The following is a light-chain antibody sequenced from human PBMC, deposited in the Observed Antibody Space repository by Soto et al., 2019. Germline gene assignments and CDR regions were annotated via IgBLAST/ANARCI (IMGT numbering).Light chain of an antibody. V-gene: IGKV3-15*01. CDR3: QQYNNWPPRVT. CDR2: TAS. J-gene: IGKJ2*01. Sequence: EIVMTQSPATLSVSPGERATLSCRASQSVSSNLAWYQQKPGQAPRLLIYTASTRAAGIPARFSGSGSGTQFSLIISSLQSEDFAVYYCQQYNNWPPRVTFGQGTKLEIK. CDR1: QSVSSN.